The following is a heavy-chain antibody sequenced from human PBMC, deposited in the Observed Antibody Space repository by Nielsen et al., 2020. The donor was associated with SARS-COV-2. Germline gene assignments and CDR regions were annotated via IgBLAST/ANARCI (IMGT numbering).Heavy chain of an antibody. J-gene: IGHJ5*02. CDR1: GFTFSSYA. CDR2: ISYDGSNK. CDR3: ARGADFDWLPHPNNWFDP. Sequence: GESLKISCAASGFTFSSYAMHWVRQAPGKGLEWVAVISYDGSNKYYADSVKGRFTISRDNSKNTLYLQMNSLRAEDTAVYYCARGADFDWLPHPNNWFDPWGQGTLVTVSS. D-gene: IGHD3-9*01. V-gene: IGHV3-30-3*01.